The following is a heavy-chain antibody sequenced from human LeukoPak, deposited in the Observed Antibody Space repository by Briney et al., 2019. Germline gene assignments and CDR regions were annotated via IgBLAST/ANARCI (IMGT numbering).Heavy chain of an antibody. D-gene: IGHD2-2*01. CDR1: GFTFSTYT. CDR2: ISYNSVYI. V-gene: IGHV3-21*01. CDR3: ARDLYCSPTSCTDTLDV. Sequence: GGSLRLSCAASGFTFSTYTMNWDRQAPGKGLEWVSSISYNSVYIYYADSVKGRFSISRDNAKSSLYLQMSSLRAEDTAVYFCARDLYCSPTSCTDTLDVWGQGTMVTASS. J-gene: IGHJ3*01.